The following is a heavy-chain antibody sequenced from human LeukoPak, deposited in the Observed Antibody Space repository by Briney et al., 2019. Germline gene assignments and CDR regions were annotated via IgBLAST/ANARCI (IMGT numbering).Heavy chain of an antibody. J-gene: IGHJ3*02. V-gene: IGHV3-64D*06. CDR1: GLSFSRYP. CDR3: VKDQAGTTGSAFDI. D-gene: IGHD1-1*01. CDR2: ISSNGGST. Sequence: PGGSLRLSCSVSGLSFSRYPMHWVRQAPGKGLEYASAISSNGGSTYYADSVKGRFTISRDNSKNTMYLQMNSLRGEDTAVYYCVKDQAGTTGSAFDIWGQGTVVTVSS.